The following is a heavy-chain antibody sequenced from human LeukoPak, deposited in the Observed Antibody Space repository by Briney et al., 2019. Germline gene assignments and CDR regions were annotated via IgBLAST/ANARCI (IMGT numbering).Heavy chain of an antibody. CDR3: ARVHCSGGSCYYYYGMDV. J-gene: IGHJ6*02. V-gene: IGHV4-59*01. Sequence: PSETLSLTCTVSGGSISSYYWSWIRQPPGKGLEWIGYIYYSGSTNYNPSLKSRVTISADTSKNQFSLKLSSVTAADTAVYYCARVHCSGGSCYYYYGMDVWGQGTTVTVSS. D-gene: IGHD2-15*01. CDR2: IYYSGST. CDR1: GGSISSYY.